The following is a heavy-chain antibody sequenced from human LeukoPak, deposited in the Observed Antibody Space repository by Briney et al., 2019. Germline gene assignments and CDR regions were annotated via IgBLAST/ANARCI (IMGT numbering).Heavy chain of an antibody. CDR2: IYSGGTT. CDR3: ARAAGGHYYDSSGYLNY. D-gene: IGHD3-22*01. J-gene: IGHJ4*02. Sequence: GGSLRLSCAASGFTVSSNYMSWVRQAPGKGLEWVSVIYSGGTTYYADSVKGRFTISRDNSKNTLYLQMNSLRAEDTAVYYCARAAGGHYYDSSGYLNYWGQGTLVTVSS. V-gene: IGHV3-53*01. CDR1: GFTVSSNY.